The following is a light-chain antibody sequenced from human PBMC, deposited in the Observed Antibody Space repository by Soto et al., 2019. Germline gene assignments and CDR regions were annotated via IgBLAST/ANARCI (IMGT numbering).Light chain of an antibody. CDR1: QTITSY. CDR3: LQSYTMPLT. Sequence: DIQMTQSPSSLSVSVGDRVTITCRPSQTITSYLNWYQQKPGKAPKLLIYATSSLQSGVPSRFSGRGSGANFTLPINSLQPEDFATYYCLQSYTMPLTFSGGSKVEIK. J-gene: IGKJ4*01. CDR2: ATS. V-gene: IGKV1-39*01.